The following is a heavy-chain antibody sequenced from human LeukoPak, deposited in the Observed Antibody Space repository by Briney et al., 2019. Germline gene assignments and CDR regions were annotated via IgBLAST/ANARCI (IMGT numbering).Heavy chain of an antibody. V-gene: IGHV3-48*03. CDR1: GFTFSSYE. D-gene: IGHD2-2*02. J-gene: IGHJ3*02. Sequence: PGGSLRLSCAASGFTFSSYEMNWVRQAPGKGLEWVSYISSSGSTIYYADSVKGRFTISRDNAKNSLYLQMNSLRAEDTAVYYCARWGRDIVVVPAAIGAAEKNAFDIWGQGTMVTVSS. CDR3: ARWGRDIVVVPAAIGAAEKNAFDI. CDR2: ISSSGSTI.